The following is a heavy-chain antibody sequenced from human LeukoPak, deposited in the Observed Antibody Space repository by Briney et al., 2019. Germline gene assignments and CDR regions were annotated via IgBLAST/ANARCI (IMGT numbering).Heavy chain of an antibody. V-gene: IGHV4-4*07. J-gene: IGHJ2*01. CDR1: GGSISSYY. CDR3: ARDRQASLVGARLFDL. D-gene: IGHD1-26*01. CDR2: IYTSGST. Sequence: PSETLSLTCTVSGGSISSYYWSWIRQPAGKGLEWIGRIYTSGSTNYNPSLKSRVTMSVDTSKNQFSLKLSSVTAADTAVYYCARDRQASLVGARLFDLWGRGTLVTVSS.